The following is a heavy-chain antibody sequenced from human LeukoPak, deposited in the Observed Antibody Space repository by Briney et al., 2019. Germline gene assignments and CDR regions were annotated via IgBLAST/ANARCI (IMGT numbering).Heavy chain of an antibody. D-gene: IGHD3-22*01. V-gene: IGHV3-7*01. Sequence: PGGSLRLSCATSGFTFSSYWMSWVRQAPGKGLEWVANIKQDGSEKYYVDSVKGRFTISRDNAKNSLYLQMNSLRAEDTAVYYCASSRYGTMIVVVKHWGQGTLVTVSS. J-gene: IGHJ1*01. CDR1: GFTFSSYW. CDR2: IKQDGSEK. CDR3: ASSRYGTMIVVVKH.